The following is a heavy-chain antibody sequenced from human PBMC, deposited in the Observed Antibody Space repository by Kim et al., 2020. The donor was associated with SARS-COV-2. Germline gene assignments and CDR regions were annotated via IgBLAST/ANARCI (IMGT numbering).Heavy chain of an antibody. CDR1: GFTFSDYG. CDR2: VSYIGNLK. V-gene: IGHV3-30*18. CDR3: AKERTPTYSSGWPLDC. D-gene: IGHD6-19*01. J-gene: IGHJ4*02. Sequence: GGSLRLSCAASGFTFSDYGMQWVRQAPGKGLEWVAVVSYIGNLKYYADSVRGRFSISRDNSKNTLYLQMNSLRAEDTAVYYCAKERTPTYSSGWPLDCWGQGTLVTVSS.